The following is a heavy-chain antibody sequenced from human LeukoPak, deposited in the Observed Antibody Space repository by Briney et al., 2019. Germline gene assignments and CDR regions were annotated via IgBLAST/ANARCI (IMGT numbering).Heavy chain of an antibody. Sequence: SETLSLTCTVSGGSISSGGYYWSWIRQHPGKGLEWIGYIYHSGSTYYNPSLKSRGTMSVDTSRNQFSLKLSSVTAADTAVYYCARGHPGIAARPFYFQRWGQGTLVTVSS. CDR1: GGSISSGGYY. CDR2: IYHSGST. V-gene: IGHV4-31*03. CDR3: ARGHPGIAARPFYFQR. D-gene: IGHD6-6*01. J-gene: IGHJ1*01.